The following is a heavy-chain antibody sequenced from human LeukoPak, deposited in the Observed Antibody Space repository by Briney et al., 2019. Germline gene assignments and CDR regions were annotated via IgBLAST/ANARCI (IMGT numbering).Heavy chain of an antibody. V-gene: IGHV6-1*01. J-gene: IGHJ4*02. CDR3: GRGGGAVDY. Sequence: QTLSLTCAISGDSVSSDRAGWNWIRQSPSRGLEWLGRTYYRSKWFNDYAASVKGRIIINPDTSKNQFSLQLNSATPEDTAVYYCGRGGGAVDYWGQGTLVTVSS. CDR2: TYYRSKWFN. CDR1: GDSVSSDRAG. D-gene: IGHD2-15*01.